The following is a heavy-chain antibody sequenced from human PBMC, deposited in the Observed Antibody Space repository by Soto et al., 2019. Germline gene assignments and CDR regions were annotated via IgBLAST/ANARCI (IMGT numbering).Heavy chain of an antibody. J-gene: IGHJ6*02. Sequence: ASVKVSCKASGYTFTGYYMHWVRQAPGQGLEWMGWINPNSGGTNYAQKFQGWVTMTRDTSISTAYMELSRLRSDDTAVYYCARESRCGRFFSPYYGMDGWGQGTTVTVSS. V-gene: IGHV1-2*04. CDR2: INPNSGGT. D-gene: IGHD3-3*01. CDR3: ARESRCGRFFSPYYGMDG. CDR1: GYTFTGYY.